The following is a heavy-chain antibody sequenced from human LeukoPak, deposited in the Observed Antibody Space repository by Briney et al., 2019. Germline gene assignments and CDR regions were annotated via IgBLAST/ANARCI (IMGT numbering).Heavy chain of an antibody. CDR1: GSSFSGYY. D-gene: IGHD2-15*01. CDR3: ARASAVVAASFSGYYYMDV. Sequence: PSETLSLTCSVYGSSFSGYYWTWIRQPPGKGLEWIGEINQSRGTNYNPSLKSRVTISVDTSKNQFSLKLSSVTAADTAVYYCARASAVVAASFSGYYYMDVWGKGTTVTVSS. CDR2: INQSRGT. J-gene: IGHJ6*03. V-gene: IGHV4-34*01.